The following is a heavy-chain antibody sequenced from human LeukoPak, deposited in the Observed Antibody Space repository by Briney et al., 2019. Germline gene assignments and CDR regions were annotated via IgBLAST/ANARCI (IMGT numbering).Heavy chain of an antibody. CDR3: ARDSPGIADARGAFDI. J-gene: IGHJ3*02. CDR2: IYDSGST. CDR1: GGSIRSSYYY. D-gene: IGHD6-13*01. V-gene: IGHV4-39*07. Sequence: SETLSLTCTVSGGSIRSSYYYWGWIRQPPGKGLEWIGSIYDSGSTYYNPSLKSRVTISVDKSKNQFSLKLSSVTAADTAVYYCARDSPGIADARGAFDIWGQGTMVTVSS.